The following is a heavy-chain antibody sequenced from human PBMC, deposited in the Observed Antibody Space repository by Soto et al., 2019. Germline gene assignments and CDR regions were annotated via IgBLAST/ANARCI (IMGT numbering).Heavy chain of an antibody. Sequence: LSLTCTVSGGSVSSGSYYWSWIRQPPGKGLEWIGYIYYSGSTNYNPSLKSRVTISVDRSKNQFSLKLSSVTAADTAVYYCARGGDYDFWSGSHNWFDPWGQGTLVTVSS. CDR3: ARGGDYDFWSGSHNWFDP. V-gene: IGHV4-61*01. J-gene: IGHJ5*02. CDR2: IYYSGST. CDR1: GGSVSSGSYY. D-gene: IGHD3-3*01.